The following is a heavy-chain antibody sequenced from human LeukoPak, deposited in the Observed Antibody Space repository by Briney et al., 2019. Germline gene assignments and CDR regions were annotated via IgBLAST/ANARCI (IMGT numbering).Heavy chain of an antibody. D-gene: IGHD1-1*01. CDR3: TRGRRRDPTGSSYYYGMDV. CDR1: GFTFSNYW. Sequence: GGSLRLSCAASGFTFSNYWMSWVRQAPGKGLEWVANIKQDGSETYYVDSVKGRFTISRDNAKNSLHLQMNSLRAEDTAVYYCTRGRRRDPTGSSYYYGMDVWGQGTTVAVSS. J-gene: IGHJ6*02. CDR2: IKQDGSET. V-gene: IGHV3-7*03.